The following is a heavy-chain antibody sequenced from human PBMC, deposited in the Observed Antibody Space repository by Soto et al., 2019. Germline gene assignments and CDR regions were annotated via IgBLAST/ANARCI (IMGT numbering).Heavy chain of an antibody. CDR3: ATDLNSSGYY. J-gene: IGHJ4*02. V-gene: IGHV3-74*01. CDR2: ISNDGSYS. D-gene: IGHD3-22*01. CDR1: GFTFSDYW. Sequence: EVQLVESGGGLVQPGGSLRLSCVASGFTFSDYWMHWFRQAPGKGPVWVSRISNDGSYSAYADSLKGRFTISRDNAKNTLLLQISSLRVEDTAVYYCATDLNSSGYYWGQGTLVTVSS.